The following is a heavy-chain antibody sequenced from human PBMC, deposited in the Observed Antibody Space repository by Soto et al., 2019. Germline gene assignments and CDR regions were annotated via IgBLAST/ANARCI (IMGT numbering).Heavy chain of an antibody. Sequence: VQLVESGGGLVQPGRSLRLSCAGAEFNFDNYAMQWVRQAPGKGLEWVSGISWDSANMGYADSVKGRFTISRDNAKKSLYLQMNSLRVEDTALYYCARGRYFDSSGHVAAPDIWGQGTMVIVSS. D-gene: IGHD3-22*01. CDR2: ISWDSANM. CDR1: EFNFDNYA. CDR3: ARGRYFDSSGHVAAPDI. V-gene: IGHV3-9*01. J-gene: IGHJ3*02.